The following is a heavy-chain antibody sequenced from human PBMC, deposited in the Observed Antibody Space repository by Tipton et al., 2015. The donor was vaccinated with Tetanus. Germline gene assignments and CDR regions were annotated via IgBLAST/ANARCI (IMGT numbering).Heavy chain of an antibody. V-gene: IGHV3-21*01. D-gene: IGHD1-1*01. Sequence: SLRLSCAASGFTFSSYTMNWVRQPPGEGLEWVSSFSATGGYKYYADSVKGRFTISRDNAKNSLYPQMNSLRAEDTALYYCAKDLEDQYYYGMDVWGRGTTVTVSS. J-gene: IGHJ6*02. CDR1: GFTFSSYT. CDR3: AKDLEDQYYYGMDV. CDR2: FSATGGYK.